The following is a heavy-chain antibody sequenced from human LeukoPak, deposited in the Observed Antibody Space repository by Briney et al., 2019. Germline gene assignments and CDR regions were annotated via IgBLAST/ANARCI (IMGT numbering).Heavy chain of an antibody. CDR3: ARERTPKYYYGSGSFDRYYDH. Sequence: LGGSLRLSCAASGFTFTDSFMTWIRQAPGKGLEWVAHIWPLGNEKRYVDSVKGRFSISRDNAKNSLDLEMNSLRAEDTAVYYCARERTPKYYYGSGSFDRYYDHWGQGTLVTVSS. D-gene: IGHD3-10*01. CDR2: IWPLGNEK. CDR1: GFTFTDSF. V-gene: IGHV3-7*01. J-gene: IGHJ4*02.